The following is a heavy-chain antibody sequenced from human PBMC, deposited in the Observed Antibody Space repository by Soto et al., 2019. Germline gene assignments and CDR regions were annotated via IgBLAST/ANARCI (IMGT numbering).Heavy chain of an antibody. D-gene: IGHD5-18*01. CDR2: ISSSSSYI. CDR1: GFTFSSYS. V-gene: IGHV3-21*01. J-gene: IGHJ4*01. Sequence: EVQLVESGGGLVKPGGSLRLSCAASGFTFSSYSMNWVRQAAGKGLEWVSSISSSSSYIYYADSVKGRFTISRDNAKNSLYLQMNSLRAEDTAVYYCARDQPGYSYGYGLGYSGHGTLVTVSS. CDR3: ARDQPGYSYGYGLGY.